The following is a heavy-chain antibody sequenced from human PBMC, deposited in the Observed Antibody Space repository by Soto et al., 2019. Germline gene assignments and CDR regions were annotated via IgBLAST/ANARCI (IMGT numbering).Heavy chain of an antibody. V-gene: IGHV3-53*01. CDR1: GFIVGSNY. D-gene: IGHD3-16*01. Sequence: EVRVVESGGGLIQPGGSLRLSCAASGFIVGSNYMGWVRLAPGKGLECVSVIYSGGTTDYADSVKGRFTISRDNSKNTLYLQMNSLRAEDTAMYYCARSWGYLDYWGQGTLVTVSS. CDR3: ARSWGYLDY. J-gene: IGHJ4*02. CDR2: IYSGGTT.